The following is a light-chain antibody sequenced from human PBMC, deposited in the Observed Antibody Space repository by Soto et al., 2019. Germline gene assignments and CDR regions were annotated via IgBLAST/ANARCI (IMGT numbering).Light chain of an antibody. J-gene: IGLJ2*01. Sequence: NFMLTQPHSVSESLGETVTISCTRTGGSIASNYVQWYQQRPGSAPTTVIYVFDQRPSGVPDRFSGSIDRSSNSASLTISGLKPEDEADYYCQSYDGSNHVVLGGGNKLTVL. CDR1: GGSIASNY. V-gene: IGLV6-57*04. CDR2: VFD. CDR3: QSYDGSNHVV.